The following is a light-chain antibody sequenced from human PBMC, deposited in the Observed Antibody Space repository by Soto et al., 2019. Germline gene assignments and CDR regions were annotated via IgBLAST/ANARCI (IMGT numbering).Light chain of an antibody. CDR2: EDR. Sequence: QSALTQPASVSGSPGQSITISCTGTSSDVGRYKLVSCYRQETGKAHKLIIYEDRKLTSGISDRFSGSNSGNTASLTISGLQDDAEAASSCCAYSPSVNVLFGGGTKMTVL. CDR1: SSDVGRYKL. CDR3: CAYSPSVNVL. V-gene: IGLV2-23*01. J-gene: IGLJ2*01.